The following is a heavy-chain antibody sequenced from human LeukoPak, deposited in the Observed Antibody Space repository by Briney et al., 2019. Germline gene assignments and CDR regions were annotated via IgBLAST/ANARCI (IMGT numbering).Heavy chain of an antibody. CDR3: ARDFRYHDSSGYYSFDY. D-gene: IGHD3-22*01. V-gene: IGHV3-48*02. CDR1: GFTFTTYG. J-gene: IGHJ4*02. CDR2: LSGRSNSI. Sequence: GGSLRFSCAASGFTFTTYGMNWLRQAPGKGLEWVSYLSGRSNSIYYAESVKGRFTISRDNAKNSLYLQMNSLRDEDTAVYYCARDFRYHDSSGYYSFDYWGQGTLVTVSS.